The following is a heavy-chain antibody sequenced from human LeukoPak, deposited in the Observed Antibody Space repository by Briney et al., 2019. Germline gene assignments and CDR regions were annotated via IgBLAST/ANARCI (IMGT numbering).Heavy chain of an antibody. CDR2: THPGDSDT. D-gene: IGHD5-12*01. CDR1: GYTFTSYW. V-gene: IGHV5-51*01. Sequence: GESLKISCKGSGYTFTSYWIGWVRQMPGKGLEWMGITHPGDSDTRYSPSFQGQVTISADTSISTACLQWSSLKASDTAIYYCARSGMVATHSLDYWGQGTLVTVSS. CDR3: ARSGMVATHSLDY. J-gene: IGHJ4*02.